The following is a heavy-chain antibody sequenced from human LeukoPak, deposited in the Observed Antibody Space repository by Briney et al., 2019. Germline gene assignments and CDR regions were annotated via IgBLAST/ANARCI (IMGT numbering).Heavy chain of an antibody. CDR1: GGSISSYY. CDR2: TYSTGST. V-gene: IGHV4-4*07. D-gene: IGHD6-13*01. Sequence: SETLSLTCTVSGGSISSYYWSWIRQPAGKGLEWIGRTYSTGSTNYNPSLKSRVTMSVDTSKNQFSLRLRSVTAADTAVYYCARQIASAGTAGFDFWGQGALVTVSS. CDR3: ARQIASAGTAGFDF. J-gene: IGHJ4*02.